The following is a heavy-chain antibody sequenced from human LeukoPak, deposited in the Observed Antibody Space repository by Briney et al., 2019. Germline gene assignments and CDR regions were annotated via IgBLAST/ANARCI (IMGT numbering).Heavy chain of an antibody. D-gene: IGHD4-17*01. Sequence: SETLSLTFTVSGGSISSSSYYWGWIRQPPGKGLEWIGSIYYSGSTYYNPSLKSRVTISVDTSKNQFSLKLSTVTAADTAVYYCARDPHYGDYQFPWFDPWGQGTLVTVSS. CDR3: ARDPHYGDYQFPWFDP. CDR1: GGSISSSSYY. J-gene: IGHJ5*02. V-gene: IGHV4-39*07. CDR2: IYYSGST.